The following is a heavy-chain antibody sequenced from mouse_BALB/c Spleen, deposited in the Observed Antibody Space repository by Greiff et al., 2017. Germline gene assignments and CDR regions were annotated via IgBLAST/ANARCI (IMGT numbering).Heavy chain of an antibody. CDR3: ARQGGFITTATGCAY. Sequence: EVQVVESGGDLVKPGGSLKLSCAASGFTFSSYGMSWVRQTPDKRLEWVATISSGGSYTYYPDSVKGRFTISRDNAKNTLYLQMSSLKSEDTAMYYCARQGGFITTATGCAYWGQGTLVTVSA. CDR2: ISSGGSYT. V-gene: IGHV5-6*01. D-gene: IGHD1-2*01. CDR1: GFTFSSYG. J-gene: IGHJ3*01.